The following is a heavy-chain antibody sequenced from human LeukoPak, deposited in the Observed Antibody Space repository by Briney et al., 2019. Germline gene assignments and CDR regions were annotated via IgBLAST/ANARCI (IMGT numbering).Heavy chain of an antibody. J-gene: IGHJ4*02. CDR1: GFTLSSYW. CDR3: AREDPPNSGGYAFDY. D-gene: IGHD4-23*01. V-gene: IGHV3-7*01. CDR2: IKQDGTEK. Sequence: GGSLRLSCAASGFTLSSYWMSWVRQAPGKGPEWVANIKQDGTEKFYVDSVKGRFTISRDNAKNSLYLQMNTLRAEDTAVYYCAREDPPNSGGYAFDYWGQGTLVTGSS.